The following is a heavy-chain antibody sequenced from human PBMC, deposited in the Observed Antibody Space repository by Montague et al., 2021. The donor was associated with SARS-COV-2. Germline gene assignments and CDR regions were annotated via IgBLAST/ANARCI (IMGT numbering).Heavy chain of an antibody. Sequence: SETLSLTCSVSGGSISTYYWSWIRQPPGKGLEWIGWMSDSGTAKYNPSLDSRVTIIIDKSKNQFSLKLTSVTPADTAQYYCARNPDRDLLTVTTNYGLGVWGQGTTVIVSS. CDR3: ARNPDRDLLTVTTNYGLGV. CDR1: GGSISTYY. CDR2: MSDSGTA. V-gene: IGHV4-59*01. J-gene: IGHJ6*02. D-gene: IGHD1-7*01.